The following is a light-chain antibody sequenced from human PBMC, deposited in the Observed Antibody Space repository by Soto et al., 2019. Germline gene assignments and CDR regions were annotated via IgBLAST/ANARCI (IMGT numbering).Light chain of an antibody. CDR3: QQYHNWPPQYT. J-gene: IGKJ2*01. CDR2: GAS. CDR1: QTVASN. V-gene: IGKV3-15*01. Sequence: EIVMTQSPASLSVSPGEGAPLSCRASQTVASNLAWYQQKPGQGPRLLIHGASTRATGVPARFSGSGSGTDFTLTISSLQSEDFAVYYCQQYHNWPPQYTFGQGTKLQIK.